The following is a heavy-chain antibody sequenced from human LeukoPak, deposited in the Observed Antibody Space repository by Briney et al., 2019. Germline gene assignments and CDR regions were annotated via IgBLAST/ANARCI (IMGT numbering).Heavy chain of an antibody. CDR3: ARDFRVRYYFDY. V-gene: IGHV3-21*01. CDR2: ISSSSSYI. Sequence: GGSLRLSCAASGFTFSSYSMNWVRQAQGKGLEGVSSISSSSSYIYYADSVKGRFTISRDNAKNSLYLQMNSLRAEDTAVYYCARDFRVRYYFDYWGQGTLVTVSS. CDR1: GFTFSSYS. J-gene: IGHJ4*02. D-gene: IGHD3-10*01.